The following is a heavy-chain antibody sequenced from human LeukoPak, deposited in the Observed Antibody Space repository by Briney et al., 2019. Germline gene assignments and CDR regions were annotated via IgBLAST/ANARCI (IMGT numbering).Heavy chain of an antibody. CDR2: IKQDGSEK. CDR1: GFTFSSYA. Sequence: GGSLRLSCAASGFTFSSYAMTWVRQAPGKGLEWVANIKQDGSEKSYVESVRGRFTISRDNAKNSLYLQLNSLRAEDTALYYCARDNPPDYWGQGTLVTVSS. J-gene: IGHJ4*02. CDR3: ARDNPPDY. V-gene: IGHV3-7*03.